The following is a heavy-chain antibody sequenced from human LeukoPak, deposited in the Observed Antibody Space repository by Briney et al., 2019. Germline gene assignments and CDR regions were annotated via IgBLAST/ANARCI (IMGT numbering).Heavy chain of an antibody. D-gene: IGHD3-3*01. V-gene: IGHV1-69*13. CDR1: GGTFSSYA. CDR3: ARTYYDFWSGQYYYMDV. CDR2: IIPIFGTA. Sequence: ASVKVSCKASGGTFSSYAISWVRQAPGQGLEWMGGIIPIFGTANYAQKFQGRVTITADESTSTAYMELSSLRSEDTAVYYCARTYYDFWSGQYYYMDVWGKGTTVTVSS. J-gene: IGHJ6*03.